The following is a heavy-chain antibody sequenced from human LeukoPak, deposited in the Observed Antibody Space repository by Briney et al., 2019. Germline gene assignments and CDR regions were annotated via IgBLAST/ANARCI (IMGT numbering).Heavy chain of an antibody. J-gene: IGHJ4*02. CDR1: GFTVCSNS. V-gene: IGHV3-53*01. CDR2: FYSGGNT. CDR3: ARRAGAYSHPYDY. D-gene: IGHD4/OR15-4a*01. Sequence: PGGSLRLSCTVSGFTVCSNSMSWVRQTPGRGVEWVSFFYSGGNTHYSYSVKGRFTISRDNSNNTLYLQMNSLRAEDTAVYYCARRAGAYSHPYDYWGQGTMVTVCS.